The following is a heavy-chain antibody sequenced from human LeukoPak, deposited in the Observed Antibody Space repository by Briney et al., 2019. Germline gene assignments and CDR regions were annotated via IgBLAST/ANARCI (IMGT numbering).Heavy chain of an antibody. D-gene: IGHD6-19*01. Sequence: GASVKVSCKASGYTFTSYYMHWVRQAPGQGLEWMGIINPSGGSTSYAQKFQGRVTMTRDTSISTAYMELSRLRSDDTAVYYCARDRLAGTEDWFDPWGQGTLVTVSS. CDR1: GYTFTSYY. CDR2: INPSGGST. CDR3: ARDRLAGTEDWFDP. J-gene: IGHJ5*02. V-gene: IGHV1-46*01.